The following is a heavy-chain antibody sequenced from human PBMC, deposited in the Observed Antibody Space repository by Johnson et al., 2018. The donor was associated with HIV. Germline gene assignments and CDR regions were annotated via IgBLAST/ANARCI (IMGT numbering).Heavy chain of an antibody. V-gene: IGHV3-23*04. CDR1: GFTFTYYA. CDR2: ISGSGGST. D-gene: IGHD5-12*01. J-gene: IGHJ3*02. Sequence: VQLVESGGGLVQPGGSLRLSCAASGFTFTYYAMSWVRQAPGKGLEWVSGISGSGGSTHYADSVKGRFTISRDNSKNTLYLQMNSLRAEDTAVYYCAKDRILSGYGPGAFDIWGQGTMVTVSS. CDR3: AKDRILSGYGPGAFDI.